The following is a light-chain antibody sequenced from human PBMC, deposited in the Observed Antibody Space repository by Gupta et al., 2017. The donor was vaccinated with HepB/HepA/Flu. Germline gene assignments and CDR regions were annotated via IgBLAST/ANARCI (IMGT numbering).Light chain of an antibody. CDR3: QQTYSVPRT. J-gene: IGKJ3*01. CDR1: QSILSY. V-gene: IGKV1-39*01. CDR2: TAS. Sequence: EIQMTQSPYSLSASVGDRGTITCRSSQSILSYLDWYQKKPGKAPNLLIYTASSLQSGVPSRFSGSGSGTDFTLNISRLQPEDFATYYCQQTYSVPRTFGPGTKVDIK.